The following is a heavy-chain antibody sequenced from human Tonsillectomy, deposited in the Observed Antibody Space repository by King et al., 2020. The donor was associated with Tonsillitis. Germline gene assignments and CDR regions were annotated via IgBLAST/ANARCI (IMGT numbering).Heavy chain of an antibody. J-gene: IGHJ4*02. CDR2: ISSSSSTI. D-gene: IGHD3-22*01. Sequence: VQLVESGGGLVQPGGSLRLSCAASGFTFSSYSMNWVRQAPGKGLEWVSYISSSSSTIYYADSVKGRFTISRDNAKNSLYLQMNSLRAEDTAVYYCARDYYDSSGYYGRFVDYWGQGTLVTVSS. CDR1: GFTFSSYS. CDR3: ARDYYDSSGYYGRFVDY. V-gene: IGHV3-48*01.